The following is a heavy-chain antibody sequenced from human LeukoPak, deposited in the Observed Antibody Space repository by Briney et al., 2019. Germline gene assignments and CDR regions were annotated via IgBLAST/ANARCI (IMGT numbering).Heavy chain of an antibody. D-gene: IGHD3-9*01. V-gene: IGHV4-34*01. CDR2: INHSGST. Sequence: PSETLSLTCAVYGGSFSGYYWSWIRQPPGKGLEWIGEINHSGSTNYNPSLKSRVTISVDTSKNQFSLKLSSVTAADTAVYYCARHHNYGILTGYRHLDFDYWGQGTLVTVSS. J-gene: IGHJ4*02. CDR1: GGSFSGYY. CDR3: ARHHNYGILTGYRHLDFDY.